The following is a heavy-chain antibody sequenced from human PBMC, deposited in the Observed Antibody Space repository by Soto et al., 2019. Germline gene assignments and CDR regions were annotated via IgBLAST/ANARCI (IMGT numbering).Heavy chain of an antibody. CDR2: IWYDGRSK. V-gene: IGHV3-33*01. CDR3: GRVDRYYGMYV. CDR1: GFTFSNYG. Sequence: QVQLVESGGGVVQPGRSLRLSCAASGFTFSNYGLHWVRQAPGKGLEWVADIWYDGRSKNYVDSVKGRFTISRDNSKNTLYLEMNSLRAEDSAVYYCGRVDRYYGMYVWGQGTTVTVSS. J-gene: IGHJ6*02.